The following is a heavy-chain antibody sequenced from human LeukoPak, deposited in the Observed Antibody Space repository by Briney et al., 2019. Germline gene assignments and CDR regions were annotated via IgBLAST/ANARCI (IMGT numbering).Heavy chain of an antibody. Sequence: GGSLRLSCAASGLTFSSYAMSWVRQAPGKGLEWVSAISGSGGSTYYADSVKGRFTISRDNSKNTLYLQMNSLRAEDTAVYYCAKDAYLFAGAAGLLDYWGQGTLVTVSS. D-gene: IGHD6-13*01. CDR1: GLTFSSYA. CDR3: AKDAYLFAGAAGLLDY. J-gene: IGHJ4*02. CDR2: ISGSGGST. V-gene: IGHV3-23*01.